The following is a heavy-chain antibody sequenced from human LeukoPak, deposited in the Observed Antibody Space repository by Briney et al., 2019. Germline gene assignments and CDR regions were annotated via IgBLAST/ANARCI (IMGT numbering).Heavy chain of an antibody. Sequence: SETLSLTCAVYGGSFSGYYWSWTRQPPGKGLEWIGYIYYSGSTNYNPSLKSRVTISVDTSKNQFSLKLSSVTAADTAVYYCARDSPKAYCSGGSCYSRSGYFDYWGQGTLVTVSS. D-gene: IGHD2-15*01. CDR3: ARDSPKAYCSGGSCYSRSGYFDY. CDR2: IYYSGST. V-gene: IGHV4-59*01. J-gene: IGHJ4*02. CDR1: GGSFSGYY.